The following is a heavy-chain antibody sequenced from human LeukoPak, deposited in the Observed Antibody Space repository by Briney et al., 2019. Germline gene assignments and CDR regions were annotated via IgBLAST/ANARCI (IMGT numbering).Heavy chain of an antibody. CDR2: ISSSSSYI. V-gene: IGHV3-21*01. CDR1: GFTFSSYS. CDR3: ARNERYCSGGCCYRIYYYYYMDV. Sequence: PGGSLRLSCAASGFTFSSYSMNWVRRAPGKGLEWVSSISSSSSYIYYADSVKGRFTISRDNAKNSLYLQMNSLRAEDTAVYYCARNERYCSGGCCYRIYYYYYMDVWGKGTTVTVSS. J-gene: IGHJ6*03. D-gene: IGHD2-15*01.